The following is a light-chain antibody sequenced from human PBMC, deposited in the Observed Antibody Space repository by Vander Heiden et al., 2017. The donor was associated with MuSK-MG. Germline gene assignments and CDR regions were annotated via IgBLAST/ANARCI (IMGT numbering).Light chain of an antibody. Sequence: DIQMTQSPSSLSASVGDRVTITCRASQSISSYLNWYQQKPGKAPKLLSYAASRLQSGVPSRFSGSGSGTDFTLTISRLQPEDFATYYCQHRYSTPRTFGQRTKVEIK. J-gene: IGKJ1*01. CDR2: AAS. CDR3: QHRYSTPRT. V-gene: IGKV1-39*01. CDR1: QSISSY.